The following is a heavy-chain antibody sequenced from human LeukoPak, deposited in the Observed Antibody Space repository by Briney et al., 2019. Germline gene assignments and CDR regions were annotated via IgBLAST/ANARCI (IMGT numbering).Heavy chain of an antibody. Sequence: PSETLSLTCAVSGGAMRDYSWSWIRQPPGKGLEWIGNIYYSGSTNYNPSLKSRVTISVDTSKNQFSLKVRSVTAADTAVYYCARGFGYYDVLTAFWGQGTLVTVSS. D-gene: IGHD3-9*01. CDR2: IYYSGST. CDR1: GGAMRDYS. V-gene: IGHV4-59*01. CDR3: ARGFGYYDVLTAF. J-gene: IGHJ4*02.